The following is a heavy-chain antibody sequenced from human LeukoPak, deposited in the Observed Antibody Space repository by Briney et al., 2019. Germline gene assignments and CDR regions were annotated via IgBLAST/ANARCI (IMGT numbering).Heavy chain of an antibody. D-gene: IGHD2-15*01. J-gene: IGHJ4*02. CDR3: AKLTGGSCYSACDY. V-gene: IGHV3-23*01. Sequence: PGGSLRLSCAASRFTFSSYAMSWVRQAPGKGLEWVSGICGSGAGTYYADSVKGRFTISRDNSKNTQYLQMHSLRAEDTAVYYCAKLTGGSCYSACDYWGQGTLVTVSS. CDR2: ICGSGAGT. CDR1: RFTFSSYA.